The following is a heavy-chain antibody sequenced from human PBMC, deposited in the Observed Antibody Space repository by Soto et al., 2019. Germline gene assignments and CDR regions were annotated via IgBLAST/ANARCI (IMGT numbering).Heavy chain of an antibody. V-gene: IGHV3-23*01. CDR1: GFKFSNYA. Sequence: VGSLRLSCAASGFKFSNYAMSWVRQAPGKGLEWVSLISATGGGTYYADSVKGRFTISRDNSHNTLYLQVHSLTAEDTAVYYCAKDRRAGGNSAFYFDFCGQRAQVTVSS. CDR3: AKDRRAGGNSAFYFDF. CDR2: ISATGGGT. D-gene: IGHD3-16*01. J-gene: IGHJ4*02.